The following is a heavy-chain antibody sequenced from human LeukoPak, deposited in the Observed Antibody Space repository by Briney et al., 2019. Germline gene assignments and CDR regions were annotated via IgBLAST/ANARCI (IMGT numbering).Heavy chain of an antibody. CDR3: AKDTTWQLVGLHYYGMDV. D-gene: IGHD6-13*01. V-gene: IGHV3-23*01. CDR2: IKGSGGGT. J-gene: IGHJ6*02. Sequence: GGSLRLSCAASGFTFSNYGMSWVRQAPGKGLEWVSVIKGSGGGTYYADSVKGRFTISRDNSKNTLYLQMNSLRAEDTAVYYCAKDTTWQLVGLHYYGMDVWGQGTTVTVSS. CDR1: GFTFSNYG.